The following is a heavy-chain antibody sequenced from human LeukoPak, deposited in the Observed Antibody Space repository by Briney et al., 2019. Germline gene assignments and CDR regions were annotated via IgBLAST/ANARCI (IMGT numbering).Heavy chain of an antibody. CDR1: GYTFTSYD. CDR3: ARGPGSDYYDAFDI. Sequence: GASVKVSCKASGYTFTSYDINWVRQATGQGLEWMGWMNPNSGNTGYAQKFQGRVTMTRDTSTSTVYMELSSLRSEDTAVYYCARGPGSDYYDAFDIWGQGTMVTVSS. D-gene: IGHD4-17*01. J-gene: IGHJ3*02. CDR2: MNPNSGNT. V-gene: IGHV1-8*01.